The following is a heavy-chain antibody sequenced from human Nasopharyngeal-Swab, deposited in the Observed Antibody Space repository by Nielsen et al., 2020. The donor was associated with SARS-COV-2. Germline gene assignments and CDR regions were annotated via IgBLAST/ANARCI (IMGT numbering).Heavy chain of an antibody. CDR3: ARREAGSSTYYYDSSGAFDI. Sequence: GSLRLSCTVSGGSISSYYWSWIRQPPGKGLEWIGYIYYSGSTNYNPSLKSRVTISVDTSKNQFSLKLSSVTAAGTAVYYCARREAGSSTYYYDSSGAFDIWGQGTMVTVSS. CDR2: IYYSGST. D-gene: IGHD3-22*01. J-gene: IGHJ3*02. V-gene: IGHV4-59*01. CDR1: GGSISSYY.